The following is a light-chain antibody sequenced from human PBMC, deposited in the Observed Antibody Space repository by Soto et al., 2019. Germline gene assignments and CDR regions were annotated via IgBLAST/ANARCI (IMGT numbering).Light chain of an antibody. J-gene: IGKJ4*01. CDR1: QTISTY. Sequence: DIQLTQYPSSLSASVGDTVTITCRASQTISTYLLWYHQKPGRAPNLLIYNASTLHSGVPSKFSSSGSGTDFTLTISGLQPEDFATYHGQQTYSDISFGGGTKVE. CDR2: NAS. V-gene: IGKV1-39*01. CDR3: QQTYSDIS.